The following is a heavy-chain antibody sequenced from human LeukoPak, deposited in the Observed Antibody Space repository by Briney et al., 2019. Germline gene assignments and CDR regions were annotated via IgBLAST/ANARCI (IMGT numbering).Heavy chain of an antibody. CDR2: TYYRSRWFN. J-gene: IGHJ4*02. CDR3: ARDFCGGDCPFDY. D-gene: IGHD2-21*02. V-gene: IGHV6-1*01. Sequence: SQNLSLTCAISGDRVSTNSAAWNWIRQSPSRGLEWLGRTYYRSRWFNDYAVSLRSRITINPDTSTNQFSLQLTSVTPEDTAVYYCARDFCGGDCPFDYWGQGTLVTVSS. CDR1: GDRVSTNSAA.